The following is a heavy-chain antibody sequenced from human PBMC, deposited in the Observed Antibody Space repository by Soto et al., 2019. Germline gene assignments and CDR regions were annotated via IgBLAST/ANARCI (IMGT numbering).Heavy chain of an antibody. Sequence: QVQLVQSGAEVKRPGASVKVFCQASGYTFTTHTMHWVRQAPGQGLEWMGWMNGGNGNTKYSQKFQGRVTFTRDTFASTAYMELSRLRSEDTAVYYCTRLETDYWCQGTLVTVSS. CDR3: TRLETDY. V-gene: IGHV1-3*01. CDR1: GYTFTTHT. J-gene: IGHJ4*02. CDR2: MNGGNGNT.